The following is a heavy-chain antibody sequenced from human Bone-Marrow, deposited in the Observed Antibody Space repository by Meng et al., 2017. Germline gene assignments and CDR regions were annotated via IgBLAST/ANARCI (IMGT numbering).Heavy chain of an antibody. V-gene: IGHV1-46*01. J-gene: IGHJ4*02. Sequence: ASVKVSCKASGNILTTHTMHWLRQAPGQGFEWMGRIYPSGGSKIKAQKFQGRVTLTRDTSTGTLYMELRSLTSEDTAVYYCASQEGSCSGGACYPDFWGQGTLVTVSS. CDR1: GNILTTHT. CDR2: IYPSGGSK. CDR3: ASQEGSCSGGACYPDF. D-gene: IGHD2-15*01.